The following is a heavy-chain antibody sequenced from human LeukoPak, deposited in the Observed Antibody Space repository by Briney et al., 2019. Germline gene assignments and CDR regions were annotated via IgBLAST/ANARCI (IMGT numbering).Heavy chain of an antibody. CDR1: GFTFDDYA. Sequence: SLRLSCAASGFTFDDYAMHWVRQAAGKGLEWVSGISWNSGSIGYADSVKGRFTISRDNAKNSLYLQMNSLRAEDMALYYCAKDMGYDILTGYLVYWGQGTLVTVSS. V-gene: IGHV3-9*03. J-gene: IGHJ4*02. D-gene: IGHD3-9*01. CDR3: AKDMGYDILTGYLVY. CDR2: ISWNSGSI.